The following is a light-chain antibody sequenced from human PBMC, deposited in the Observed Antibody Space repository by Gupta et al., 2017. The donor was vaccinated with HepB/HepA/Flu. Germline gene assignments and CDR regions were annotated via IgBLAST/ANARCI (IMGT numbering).Light chain of an antibody. J-gene: IGLJ2*01. Sequence: QSVLTHPPPPSGTPGQRVPIPCSGSSSNIGSNTVNWYQQLPGTAPKLLIYSNNQRPSGVPDRFSGSKSGTSASLAISGLQSEDEADYYCAAWDDSLNGPVFGGGTKLTVL. CDR3: AAWDDSLNGPV. CDR1: SSNIGSNT. V-gene: IGLV1-44*01. CDR2: SNN.